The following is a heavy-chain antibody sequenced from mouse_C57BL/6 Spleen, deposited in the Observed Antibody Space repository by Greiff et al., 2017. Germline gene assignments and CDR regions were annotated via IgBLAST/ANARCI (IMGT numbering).Heavy chain of an antibody. CDR3: ARGEDSLSYAMDY. Sequence: VQLQESGAELVKPGASVKLSCKASGYTFTSYWMQWVKQRPGQGLEWIGEIDPSDSYTNYNQKFKGKATLTVDTSSSTAYMQLSSLTSEDSAVYYCARGEDSLSYAMDYWGQGTSVTVSS. J-gene: IGHJ4*01. CDR1: GYTFTSYW. V-gene: IGHV1-50*01. CDR2: IDPSDSYT.